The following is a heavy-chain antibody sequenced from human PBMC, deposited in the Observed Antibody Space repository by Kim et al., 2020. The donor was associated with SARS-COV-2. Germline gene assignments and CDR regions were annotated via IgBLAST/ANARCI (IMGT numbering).Heavy chain of an antibody. CDR3: ARGEISRGVVVVPAAIRPFDY. CDR2: INHSGST. CDR1: GGSFSGYY. Sequence: SETLSLTCAVYGGSFSGYYWSWIRQPPGKGLEWIGEINHSGSTNYNPSLKSRVTISVDTSKNQFSLKLSSVTAADTAVYYCARGEISRGVVVVPAAIRPFDYWGQGPLVTVSS. V-gene: IGHV4-34*01. J-gene: IGHJ4*02. D-gene: IGHD2-2*02.